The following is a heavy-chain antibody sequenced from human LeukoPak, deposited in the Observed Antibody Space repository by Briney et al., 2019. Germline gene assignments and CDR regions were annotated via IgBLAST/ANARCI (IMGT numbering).Heavy chain of an antibody. CDR2: INHSGST. CDR3: AREGYDILTGYYSARFFDY. Sequence: SETLSLTCAVYGGSFSGYYWSWIRQPPGKGLEWIGEINHSGSTYYNPSLKSRVTISVDTSKNQFSLKLSSVTAADTAVYYCAREGYDILTGYYSARFFDYWGQGTLVTVSS. D-gene: IGHD3-9*01. CDR1: GGSFSGYY. J-gene: IGHJ4*02. V-gene: IGHV4-34*01.